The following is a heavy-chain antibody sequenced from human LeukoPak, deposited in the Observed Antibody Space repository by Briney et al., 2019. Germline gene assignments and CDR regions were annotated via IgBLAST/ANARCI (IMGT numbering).Heavy chain of an antibody. Sequence: GGSLRLSCAASGIIITSYWMSWVRQTPGKGLEWVANIKQDGSEKNYVDSVKGRFTIFRDNARNSLYLQMNSLRAEDTAVYYCAKAREIWRITMIVSDYWGQGTLVTVSS. J-gene: IGHJ4*02. CDR2: IKQDGSEK. CDR1: GIIITSYW. D-gene: IGHD3-22*01. V-gene: IGHV3-7*03. CDR3: AKAREIWRITMIVSDY.